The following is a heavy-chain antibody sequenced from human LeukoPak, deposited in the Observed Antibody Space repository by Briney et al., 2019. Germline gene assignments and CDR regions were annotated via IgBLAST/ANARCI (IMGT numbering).Heavy chain of an antibody. J-gene: IGHJ3*02. CDR1: GFTFSSYA. V-gene: IGHV3-48*04. D-gene: IGHD3-22*01. Sequence: GGSLRLSCAASGFTFSSYAMSWVRQAPGKGLEWVSYISSSGSTIYYADSVKGRFTISRDNAKNSLYLQMNSLRAEDTALYYCAKDIRDSSGYGAFDIWGQGTMVTVSS. CDR3: AKDIRDSSGYGAFDI. CDR2: ISSSGSTI.